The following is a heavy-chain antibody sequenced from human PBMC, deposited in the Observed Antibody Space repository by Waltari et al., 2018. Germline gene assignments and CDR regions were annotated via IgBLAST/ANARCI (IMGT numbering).Heavy chain of an antibody. J-gene: IGHJ3*02. V-gene: IGHV4-30-4*08. CDR3: ARFGGTYRDAFDI. Sequence: QVQLQESGPGLVKPSQTLSLTCTVSGGSISSGDYYWSWIRQPPGNGLEWIGYTDYSGSTYYNPSLKSRVTISVDTSKNQFSLKLSSVTAADTAVYYGARFGGTYRDAFDIWGQGTMVTVSS. CDR1: GGSISSGDYY. D-gene: IGHD2-15*01. CDR2: TDYSGST.